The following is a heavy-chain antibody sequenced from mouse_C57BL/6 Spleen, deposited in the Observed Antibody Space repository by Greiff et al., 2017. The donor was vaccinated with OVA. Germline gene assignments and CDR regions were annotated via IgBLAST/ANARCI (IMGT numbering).Heavy chain of an antibody. V-gene: IGHV1-69*01. CDR3: ARDGDSSGYRSYFDD. CDR2: IDPSDSYT. D-gene: IGHD3-2*02. Sequence: QVQLQQPGAELVMPGASVKLSCKASGYTFTSYWMHWVKQRPGQGLEWIGEIDPSDSYTNYNQKFKGKSTLTVDKSSSTAYMQLSSLTSEDSAVYDCARDGDSSGYRSYFDDWGQGTTLTVSS. CDR1: GYTFTSYW. J-gene: IGHJ2*01.